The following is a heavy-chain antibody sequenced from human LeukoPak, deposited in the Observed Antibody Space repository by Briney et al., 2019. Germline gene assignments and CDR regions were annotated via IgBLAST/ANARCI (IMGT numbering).Heavy chain of an antibody. Sequence: GASVKVSCKASGYTFTGYYMHWVRQAPGQGLEWMGRINPNSGGTNYAQKFQGRVTMTRDTSISTAYMELSRLRSDDTAVYYCARPYYGSGSYTDMWGQGTLVTISS. V-gene: IGHV1-2*06. CDR3: ARPYYGSGSYTDM. CDR2: INPNSGGT. CDR1: GYTFTGYY. J-gene: IGHJ4*02. D-gene: IGHD3-10*01.